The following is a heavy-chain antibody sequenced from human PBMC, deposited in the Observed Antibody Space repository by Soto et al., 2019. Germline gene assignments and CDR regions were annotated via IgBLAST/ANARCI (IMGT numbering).Heavy chain of an antibody. J-gene: IGHJ4*02. Sequence: QVQLVESEGGVVQRGRSLRLSCTASGFTFSNYGMHWVRQAPGKGLEWVTVISYDGNVAYYADSVKGRFTSSRDNSKNTLYLQMNSLITEDTAVYYCAKEGPITNWYFDYWGQGTLVTVSS. CDR2: ISYDGNVA. CDR3: AKEGPITNWYFDY. V-gene: IGHV3-30*18. CDR1: GFTFSNYG. D-gene: IGHD1-1*01.